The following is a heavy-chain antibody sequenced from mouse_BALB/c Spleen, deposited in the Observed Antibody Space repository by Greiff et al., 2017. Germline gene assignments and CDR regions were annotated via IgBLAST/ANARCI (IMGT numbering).Heavy chain of an antibody. CDR1: GFSLTSYG. Sequence: VKVVESGPGLVQPSQSLSITCTVSGFSLTSYGVHWVRQSPGKGLEWLGVIWSGGSTDYNAAFISRLSISKDNSKSQVFFKMNSLQANDTAIYYCARGGLGFDYWGQGTTLTVSS. CDR2: IWSGGST. CDR3: ARGGLGFDY. V-gene: IGHV2-2*02. D-gene: IGHD4-1*01. J-gene: IGHJ2*01.